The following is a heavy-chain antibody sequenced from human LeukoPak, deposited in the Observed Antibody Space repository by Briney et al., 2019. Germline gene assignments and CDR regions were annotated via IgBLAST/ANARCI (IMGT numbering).Heavy chain of an antibody. D-gene: IGHD2-21*01. V-gene: IGHV3-21*01. CDR1: GFTFSSYS. Sequence: GGSLRLSCAASGFTFSSYSMNWVRQAPGKGLEWVSSISSSSSYIYYADSVKGRFTISRDNAKNSLYLQMNSLRAEDTAVYYCARIPSAWYFDLWGRGTLVTVSS. CDR2: ISSSSSYI. CDR3: ARIPSAWYFDL. J-gene: IGHJ2*01.